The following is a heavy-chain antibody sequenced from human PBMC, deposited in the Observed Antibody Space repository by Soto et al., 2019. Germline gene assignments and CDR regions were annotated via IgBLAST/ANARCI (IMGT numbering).Heavy chain of an antibody. V-gene: IGHV3-30-3*01. CDR3: ARSEGDYGYYYYGMDV. J-gene: IGHJ6*02. CDR2: ISYDGSNK. CDR1: GFTFSSYA. Sequence: GGSLRLSCAASGFTFSSYAMHWVRQAPGKGLEWVAVISYDGSNKYYADSVKGRFTISRDNSKNTLYLQMNSLRAEDTAVYYCARSEGDYGYYYYGMDVWGQGTTVTVSS. D-gene: IGHD4-17*01.